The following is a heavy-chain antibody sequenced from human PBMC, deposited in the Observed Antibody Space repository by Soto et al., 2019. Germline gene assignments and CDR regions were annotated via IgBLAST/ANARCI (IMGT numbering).Heavy chain of an antibody. CDR3: ARVGRGVYGMDV. Sequence: GGSLRLSCAASGFAFSTYSINWVRQAPGKGLEWFSYITSDSSTISYADSVKGRFTVSRDNAKNSLYLQMNSLRDEDTAVYYCARVGRGVYGMDVWGQGTSVTV. CDR2: ITSDSSTI. J-gene: IGHJ6*02. D-gene: IGHD2-8*01. V-gene: IGHV3-48*02. CDR1: GFAFSTYS.